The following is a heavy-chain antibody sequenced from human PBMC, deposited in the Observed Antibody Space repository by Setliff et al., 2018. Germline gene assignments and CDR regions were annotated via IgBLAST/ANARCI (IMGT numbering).Heavy chain of an antibody. CDR1: GGSISSYY. V-gene: IGHV4-4*07. CDR2: IYTSGST. D-gene: IGHD3-16*02. Sequence: TLSLTCTVSGGSISSYYWSWIRQPAGKGLEWIGRIYTSGSTNYNPSLKSRVTMSVDTSKNQFSLKLSSVTAADTAVYYCARLHYDYVWGSYRTSDYYYYYYMDVWGKGTTVTVSS. CDR3: ARLHYDYVWGSYRTSDYYYYYYMDV. J-gene: IGHJ6*03.